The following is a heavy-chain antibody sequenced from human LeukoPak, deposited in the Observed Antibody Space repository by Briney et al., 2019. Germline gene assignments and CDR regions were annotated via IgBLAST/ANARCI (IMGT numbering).Heavy chain of an antibody. J-gene: IGHJ4*02. D-gene: IGHD1-26*01. CDR2: ISPYNGNT. V-gene: IGHV1-18*01. Sequence: ASVKVSCKASGYTFINYGITWVRQAPGQGLEWMGWISPYNGNTKYLQKFQGRVTMTTDTSTSTAPMEVRSLRSDDTAVYYCAREESIGRYQFLHEYWGQGTLVTVSS. CDR3: AREESIGRYQFLHEY. CDR1: GYTFINYG.